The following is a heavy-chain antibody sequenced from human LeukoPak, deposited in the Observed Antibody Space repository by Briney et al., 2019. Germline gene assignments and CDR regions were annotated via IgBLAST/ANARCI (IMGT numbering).Heavy chain of an antibody. CDR3: ASYYCSSGSCYFDH. D-gene: IGHD2-15*01. V-gene: IGHV3-53*01. Sequence: PGGSLRLSCEVSGFIAGYNYMSWVRQAPGKGLEWVSVIYRGDTYYADSVKGRFTISRDDSKNTEFLQMDNLRVEDTAEYFCASYYCSSGSCYFDHWGQGTLVTVSS. CDR1: GFIAGYNY. CDR2: IYRGDT. J-gene: IGHJ4*02.